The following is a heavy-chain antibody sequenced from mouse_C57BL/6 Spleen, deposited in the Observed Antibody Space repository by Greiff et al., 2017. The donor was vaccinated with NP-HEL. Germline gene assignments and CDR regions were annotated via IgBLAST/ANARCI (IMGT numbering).Heavy chain of an antibody. CDR2: ISSGSSTI. CDR3: ARPVASLHYCDY. V-gene: IGHV5-17*01. D-gene: IGHD6-1*01. J-gene: IGHJ2*01. Sequence: EVKLMESGGGLVKPRGSLKLSCAASGFTFSDYGMHWVRQAPEKGLEWVAYISSGSSTIYYADTVKGRFTISRDNAKNTLFLQMTSLRSEDTAMYYCARPVASLHYCDYWGQGTTLTVSS. CDR1: GFTFSDYG.